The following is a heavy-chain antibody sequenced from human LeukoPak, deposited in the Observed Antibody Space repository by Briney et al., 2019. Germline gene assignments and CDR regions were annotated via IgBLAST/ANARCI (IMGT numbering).Heavy chain of an antibody. CDR2: IDRRSETI. Sequence: GGSLRLSCATSSFTFSSYSFDCVRQAPGEGLEWVSYIDRRSETIYSARSVRGRFIISRDNDKNSLYLQMDSLGVEDTAVYYCARDFTSGLYPFDYWGPGTLVTVSS. D-gene: IGHD2-8*01. CDR3: ARDFTSGLYPFDY. J-gene: IGHJ4*02. V-gene: IGHV3-48*01. CDR1: SFTFSSYS.